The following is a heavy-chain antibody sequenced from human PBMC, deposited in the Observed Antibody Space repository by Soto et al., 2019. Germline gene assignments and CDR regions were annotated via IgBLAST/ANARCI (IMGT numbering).Heavy chain of an antibody. V-gene: IGHV4-34*01. CDR1: GGSFSGYY. Sequence: PSETLSLTCAVYGGSFSGYYWSWIRQPPGKGLEWIGEINHSGSTNYNPSLKSRVTISVDTSKNQFSLKLSSVTAADTAVYYCARGFITMVRGVMFDYWGQGTPVTVSS. CDR2: INHSGST. J-gene: IGHJ4*02. D-gene: IGHD3-10*01. CDR3: ARGFITMVRGVMFDY.